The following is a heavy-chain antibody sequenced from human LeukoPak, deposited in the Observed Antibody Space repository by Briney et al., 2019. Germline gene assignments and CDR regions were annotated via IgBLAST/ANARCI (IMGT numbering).Heavy chain of an antibody. J-gene: IGHJ3*02. V-gene: IGHV3-23*01. CDR2: ISGSGGTT. Sequence: LRLSXXXXXVTFXXXAMGWVRQXRGTALEWVSAISGSGGTTYYADSVTGRFTISRDNSKNPLSLQMNSLRAEDTAVYYCAEDIVIWGQGTMVTASS. CDR3: AEDIVI. D-gene: IGHD2-15*01. CDR1: XVTFXXXA.